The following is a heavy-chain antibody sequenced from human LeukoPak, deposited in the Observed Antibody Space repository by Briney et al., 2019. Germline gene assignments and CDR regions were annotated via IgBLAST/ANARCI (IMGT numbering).Heavy chain of an antibody. CDR3: ARDRLDDTLIGYYFFDY. CDR1: GGSISSGNYY. Sequence: PSETLSLTCTVSGGSISSGNYYWSWVRQPPGKGLEWIGYISYSGSPYYNPSLKTRVIISIDTSKNQFSLRLSSVTAADTAVYYCARDRLDDTLIGYYFFDYWGPGTLVTVSS. V-gene: IGHV4-30-4*01. CDR2: ISYSGSP. D-gene: IGHD3-9*01. J-gene: IGHJ4*02.